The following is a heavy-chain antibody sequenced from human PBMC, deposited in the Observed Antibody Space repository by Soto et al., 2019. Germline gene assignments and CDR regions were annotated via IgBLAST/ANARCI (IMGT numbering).Heavy chain of an antibody. CDR1: GGSISSGGYY. Sequence: SETLSLTCTVSGGSISSGGYYWSWIRQHPGKGLEWIGYIYYSGSTYYNPSLKSRVTISVDTSKAQFSLKLSSVTAADTAVYYCARGPSGDKVDYWGQGILVTVSS. V-gene: IGHV4-30-4*08. CDR2: IYYSGST. D-gene: IGHD7-27*01. J-gene: IGHJ4*02. CDR3: ARGPSGDKVDY.